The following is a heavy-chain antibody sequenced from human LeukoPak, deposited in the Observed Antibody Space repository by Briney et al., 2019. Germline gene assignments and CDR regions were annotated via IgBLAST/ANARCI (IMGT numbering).Heavy chain of an antibody. CDR3: ARAGLMVRGVYNWFDP. V-gene: IGHV3-48*01. CDR2: ISSGSNTI. Sequence: PGGSLRLSCAASGFTFTTYWMSWVRQAPGKGLEWISYISSGSNTIYYADSVKGRFTIPRDNAKSSLYLQMNSLRAEDTAVYYCARAGLMVRGVYNWFDPWGQGTLVTVSS. CDR1: GFTFTTYW. D-gene: IGHD3-10*01. J-gene: IGHJ5*02.